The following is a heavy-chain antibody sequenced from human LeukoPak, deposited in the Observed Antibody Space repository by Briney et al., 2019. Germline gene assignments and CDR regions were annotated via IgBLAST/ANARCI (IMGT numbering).Heavy chain of an antibody. V-gene: IGHV4-34*01. D-gene: IGHD1-26*01. CDR3: ATGSYYAVFDY. J-gene: IGHJ4*02. CDR2: INHSGST. CDR1: GGSFSGYY. Sequence: SETLSLTCAVYGGSFSGYYWSWIRQPPGKGLEWIGEINHSGSTNYNPSLKSRVTISVDTSKNQFSLKLSSVTAADTAVYYCATGSYYAVFDYWGQGTLVTVSS.